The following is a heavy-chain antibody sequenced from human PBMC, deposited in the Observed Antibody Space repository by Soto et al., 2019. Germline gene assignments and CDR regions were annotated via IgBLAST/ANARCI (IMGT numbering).Heavy chain of an antibody. V-gene: IGHV3-74*01. CDR1: GFAFDSYW. CDR3: ARDHLILPAHDFFYGSDV. CDR2: IDYDGTTT. D-gene: IGHD2-21*02. J-gene: IGHJ6*02. Sequence: GGSLRLSCAASGFAFDSYWMHWVRQVPGEGPVWVSRIDYDGTTTTYADSVKGRFTISRDNGKNSLYLQLNNLRAEDTAVYYCARDHLILPAHDFFYGSDVWGRGATVTVSS.